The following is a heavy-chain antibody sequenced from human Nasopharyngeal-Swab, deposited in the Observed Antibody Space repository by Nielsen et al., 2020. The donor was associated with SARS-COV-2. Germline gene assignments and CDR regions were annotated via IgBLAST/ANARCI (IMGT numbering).Heavy chain of an antibody. CDR3: ARLPRNNWRLDS. D-gene: IGHD1-20*01. J-gene: IGHJ4*02. CDR2: ISSSGGTM. CDR1: GFTFSIYS. V-gene: IGHV3-48*02. Sequence: GESLKISCATSGFTFSIYSMNWVRQAPGKGLEWVSYISSSGGTMYYTDSVKGRFTISRDNVKHSLFLQMNSLRDEDTAVYFCARLPRNNWRLDSWGQGILVTVSS.